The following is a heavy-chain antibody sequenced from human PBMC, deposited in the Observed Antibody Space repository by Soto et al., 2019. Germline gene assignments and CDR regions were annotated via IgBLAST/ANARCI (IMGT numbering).Heavy chain of an antibody. Sequence: GGSLRLSCAASGFTFSSYDMHWVRQATGKGLEWVSAIGTAGDTYYPGSVKGRFTISRENAKNSLYLQMNSLRAEDTAVYYCARGGYCSSTSCYARELYYYYGMDFWGQGTTVTVSS. CDR3: ARGGYCSSTSCYARELYYYYGMDF. D-gene: IGHD2-2*01. CDR1: GFTFSSYD. CDR2: IGTAGDT. J-gene: IGHJ6*02. V-gene: IGHV3-13*01.